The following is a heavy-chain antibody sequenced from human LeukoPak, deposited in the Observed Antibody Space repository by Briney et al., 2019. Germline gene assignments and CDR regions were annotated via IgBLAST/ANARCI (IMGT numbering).Heavy chain of an antibody. V-gene: IGHV4-39*07. Sequence: SETLSLTCTVSGGSISSSSYYWGWIRQPPGKGLEWIGSIYYSGSTYYNPSLKSRVTISVDTSKNQFSLKLSSVTAADTAVYYCARGDHHCSSTSCYSLYFDYWGQGTLVTVSS. D-gene: IGHD2-2*01. CDR3: ARGDHHCSSTSCYSLYFDY. J-gene: IGHJ4*02. CDR2: IYYSGST. CDR1: GGSISSSSYY.